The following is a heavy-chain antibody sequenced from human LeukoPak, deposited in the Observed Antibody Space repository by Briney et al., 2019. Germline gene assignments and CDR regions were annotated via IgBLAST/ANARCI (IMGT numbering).Heavy chain of an antibody. CDR1: RFAFTNYA. Sequence: GSLRLSCEASRFAFTNYAVSWVRQAPGKGLEWVSAISDSGGSTFYADPVKGRFTISRDNSKNTLFLQMNSLRAEDTAVYYCARDYYDSSGYPGLDAFDIWGQGTMVTVSS. J-gene: IGHJ3*02. CDR3: ARDYYDSSGYPGLDAFDI. D-gene: IGHD3-22*01. V-gene: IGHV3-23*01. CDR2: ISDSGGST.